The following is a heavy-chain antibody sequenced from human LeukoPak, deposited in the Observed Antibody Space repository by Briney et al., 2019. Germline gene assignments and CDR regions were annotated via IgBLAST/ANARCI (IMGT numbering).Heavy chain of an antibody. J-gene: IGHJ4*02. CDR3: AREGYSYELDY. CDR2: IIPIFGTA. Sequence: GASVKVSCKASGGTFSSYAISWVRQAPGQGLEWMGRIIPIFGTANYAQKFQGRVTITTDESTSTAYMELSSPRSEDTAVYYCAREGYSYELDYWGQGTLVTVSS. V-gene: IGHV1-69*05. CDR1: GGTFSSYA. D-gene: IGHD5-18*01.